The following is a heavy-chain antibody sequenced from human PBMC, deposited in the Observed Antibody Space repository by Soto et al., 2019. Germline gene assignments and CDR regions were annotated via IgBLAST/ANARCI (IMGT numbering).Heavy chain of an antibody. CDR2: INPKFGDT. V-gene: IGHV1-2*02. Sequence: QVQLVQSGAEVKEPGDSVRVSCEASGYTFTAYHIHWVRQAPGQGLEWMGWINPKFGDTTYAQDFQGRVSMTREMSISTVYMELSRLTSDDTAIYYCARNMDYYYGRGSGNGHGVWGQGTTVTV. CDR1: GYTFTAYH. D-gene: IGHD3-10*02. J-gene: IGHJ6*02. CDR3: ARNMDYYYGRGSGNGHGV.